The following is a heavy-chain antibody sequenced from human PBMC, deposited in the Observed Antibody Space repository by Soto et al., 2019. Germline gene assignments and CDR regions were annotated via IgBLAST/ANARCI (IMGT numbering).Heavy chain of an antibody. CDR3: AKMYYDFWSGPPGAFDI. CDR2: ISYDGSNK. V-gene: IGHV3-30*18. Sequence: GGSLRLSCAASGFTFSSYGMHWVRQAPGKGLEWVAVISYDGSNKYYADSVKGRFTISRDNSKNTLYLQMNSLRAEDTAVYYCAKMYYDFWSGPPGAFDIWGQGTMVTVSS. D-gene: IGHD3-3*01. J-gene: IGHJ3*02. CDR1: GFTFSSYG.